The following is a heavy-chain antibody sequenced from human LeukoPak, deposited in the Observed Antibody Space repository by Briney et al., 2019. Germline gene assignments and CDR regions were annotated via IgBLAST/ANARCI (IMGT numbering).Heavy chain of an antibody. J-gene: IGHJ4*02. CDR2: ISGGGTNT. CDR1: GFIFSDYA. V-gene: IGHV3-23*01. CDR3: AKDREGLSSGYDLEYFDY. D-gene: IGHD5-12*01. Sequence: PGGSLRLSCAASGFIFSDYAMSWVRQAPGKGLEWVSSISGGGTNTNYADSVKGRFTISRDNSKNTLFLQMNSLRAEDTAVYYCAKDREGLSSGYDLEYFDYWGQGTLVTVSS.